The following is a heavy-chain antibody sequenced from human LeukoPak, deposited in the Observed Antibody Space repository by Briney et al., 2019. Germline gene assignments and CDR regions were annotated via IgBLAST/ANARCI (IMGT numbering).Heavy chain of an antibody. CDR2: ISSSSSYI. Sequence: GGSLRLSCAASGFIFDDYAMHWVRQAPGKGLEWVSSISSSSSYIYYADSVKGRFTISRDNAKNSLYLQMNSLRAEDTAVYYCARALTWGSYYDILTGYYSFDYWGQGTLVTVSS. D-gene: IGHD3-9*01. CDR3: ARALTWGSYYDILTGYYSFDY. CDR1: GFIFDDYA. J-gene: IGHJ4*02. V-gene: IGHV3-21*01.